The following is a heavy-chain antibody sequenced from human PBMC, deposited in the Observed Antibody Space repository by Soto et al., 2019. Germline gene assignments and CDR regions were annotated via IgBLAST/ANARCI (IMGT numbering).Heavy chain of an antibody. CDR2: FSGTGGYT. CDR1: GFTLSSYA. Sequence: GGSLRLSCAASGFTLSSYAMSWVRQAPGKGLEWVSTFSGTGGYTYYADSVKGRFTVSRDNAKNTLYLQMNSLRAEDTAVYYCATAEVDYWGPGTLVTVSS. CDR3: ATAEVDY. J-gene: IGHJ4*02. V-gene: IGHV3-23*01.